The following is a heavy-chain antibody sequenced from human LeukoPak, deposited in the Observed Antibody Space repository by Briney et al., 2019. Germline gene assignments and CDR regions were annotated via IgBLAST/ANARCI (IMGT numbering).Heavy chain of an antibody. V-gene: IGHV3-15*01. D-gene: IGHD3-10*01. CDR3: TTDQAYYNGLGIRADF. CDR2: IKSKVSGETT. J-gene: IGHJ4*02. Sequence: DPGGSLRLSCAASGFTFRTTWMSWVRQAPGKGLEWVAHIKSKVSGETTDYAAPVKGRFTISRDDSQNTLCLQMNSLKTEDTALYYCTTDQAYYNGLGIRADFWGQGTLVTVSS. CDR1: GFTFRTTW.